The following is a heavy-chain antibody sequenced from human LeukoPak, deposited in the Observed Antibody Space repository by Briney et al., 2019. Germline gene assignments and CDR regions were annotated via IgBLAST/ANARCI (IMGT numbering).Heavy chain of an antibody. J-gene: IGHJ4*02. V-gene: IGHV4-39*01. CDR3: ARGVWIYSY. CDR1: GASVSSSSYY. Sequence: PSETLSLTCTVSGASVSSSSYYWGWIRQPPGKGLEWMGSIYYSGSTYYNPSLKSRVTVSVDTSKNQFSLKLTSVTAADTAVCYCARGVWIYSYWGQGTLVTVSS. CDR2: IYYSGST. D-gene: IGHD5-12*01.